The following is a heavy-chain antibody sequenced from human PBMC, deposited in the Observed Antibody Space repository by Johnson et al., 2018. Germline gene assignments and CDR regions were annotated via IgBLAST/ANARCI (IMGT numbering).Heavy chain of an antibody. CDR3: AKGGKWPGYYMDV. CDR2: IKPDGSEK. V-gene: IGHV3-7*01. J-gene: IGHJ6*03. Sequence: VQLVESGGGLVHPGESLRLSCVGTGFTFSDYWMSWVRQAPGKGLEWVANIKPDGSEKRYVNSVKGRFTVSRDNSKNSLYLQMTSLRAEDTAVYYCAKGGKWPGYYMDVWGKGTTVSVS. D-gene: IGHD3-16*01. CDR1: GFTFSDYW.